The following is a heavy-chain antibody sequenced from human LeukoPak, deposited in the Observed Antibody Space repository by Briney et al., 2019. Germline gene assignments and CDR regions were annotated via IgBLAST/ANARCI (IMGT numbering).Heavy chain of an antibody. J-gene: IGHJ4*02. V-gene: IGHV3-23*01. CDR3: AKEGDSSGHIDY. D-gene: IGHD3-22*01. Sequence: GGSLRLSCAASGFTFSSYGMSWVRQAPGKGLEWVPTINTSGATTYYADSVKGRFTISRDNSKNTLYLQMNSLRAEDTAVYYCAKEGDSSGHIDYWGQGTLVTVSS. CDR1: GFTFSSYG. CDR2: INTSGATT.